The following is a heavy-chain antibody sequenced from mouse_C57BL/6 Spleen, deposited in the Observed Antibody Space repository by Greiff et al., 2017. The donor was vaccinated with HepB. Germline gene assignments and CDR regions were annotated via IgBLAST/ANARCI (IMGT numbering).Heavy chain of an antibody. CDR3: ARQTYGNFPYYFDY. D-gene: IGHD2-1*01. CDR2: ISNGGGST. J-gene: IGHJ2*01. Sequence: EVKLVESGGGLVQPGGSLKLSCAASGFTFSDYYMYWVRQTPEKRLEWVAYISNGGGSTYYPDTVKGRFTISRDNAKNTLYLQMSRLKSEDTAMYYCARQTYGNFPYYFDYWGQGTTLTVSS. CDR1: GFTFSDYY. V-gene: IGHV5-12*01.